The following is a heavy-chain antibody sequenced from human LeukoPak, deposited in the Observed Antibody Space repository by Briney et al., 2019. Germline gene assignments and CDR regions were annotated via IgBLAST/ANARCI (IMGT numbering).Heavy chain of an antibody. V-gene: IGHV1-69*13. Sequence: GASVKVSCKASGGTFSSYAISWVRQAPGQGLEWMGGIIPIFGTANYAQKFQGRVTITADESTSTAYMELSSLRSEDTAVYYCAKGRRDSSSWRYFDYWGQGTLVTVST. CDR2: IIPIFGTA. D-gene: IGHD6-13*01. CDR1: GGTFSSYA. CDR3: AKGRRDSSSWRYFDY. J-gene: IGHJ4*02.